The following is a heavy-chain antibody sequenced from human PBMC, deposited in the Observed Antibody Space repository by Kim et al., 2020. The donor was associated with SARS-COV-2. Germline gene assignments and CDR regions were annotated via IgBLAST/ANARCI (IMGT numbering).Heavy chain of an antibody. D-gene: IGHD3-9*01. CDR3: AKDRYYDILTGQSWFDP. V-gene: IGHV3-23*01. J-gene: IGHJ5*02. Sequence: VKCRITISRDNSKNTRYLQMNSLRAEDTAVYYCAKDRYYDILTGQSWFDPWGQGTLVTVSS.